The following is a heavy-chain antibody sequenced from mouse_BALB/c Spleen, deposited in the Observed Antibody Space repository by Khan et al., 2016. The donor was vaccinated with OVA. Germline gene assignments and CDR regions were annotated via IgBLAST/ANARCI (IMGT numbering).Heavy chain of an antibody. CDR3: ARQAIDDDYYIYAMDF. CDR2: INSGGSYT. V-gene: IGHV5-9-3*01. CDR1: GFTFSRYA. Sequence: EVELVESGGGLVKPGGSLKLSCAASGFTFSRYAMSWVRQTPEQRLEWVATINSGGSYTYYPDSVRGRFTISRDKAKNTLFLQMSSLRSEDTAMYFCARQAIDDDYYIYAMDFWGQGTSVTVSS. D-gene: IGHD2-3*01. J-gene: IGHJ4*01.